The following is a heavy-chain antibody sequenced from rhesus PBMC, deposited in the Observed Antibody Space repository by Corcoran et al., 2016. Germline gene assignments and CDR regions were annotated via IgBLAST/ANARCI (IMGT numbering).Heavy chain of an antibody. CDR1: GGSIRSSY. CDR2: IYGSGSRT. V-gene: IGHV4-169*02. D-gene: IGHD1-20*01. CDR3: ARERAGTTLFDY. Sequence: QLQLQESGPGLVKPSETLSVTCAVSGGSIRSSYWSWIRPAPGKGLEWIGYIYGSGSRTNYNPSLKGRCTLTVDTSKNQFSLKLSSVTAADTAVYYCARERAGTTLFDYWGQGVLVTVSS. J-gene: IGHJ4*01.